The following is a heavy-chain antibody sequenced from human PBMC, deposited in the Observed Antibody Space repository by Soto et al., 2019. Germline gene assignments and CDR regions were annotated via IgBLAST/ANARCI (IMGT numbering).Heavy chain of an antibody. J-gene: IGHJ6*02. CDR3: STSVYCSTTRCYYYYGLDV. CDR2: IIPIFGTE. CDR1: GGTFSSHS. D-gene: IGHD2-2*01. V-gene: IGHV1-69*01. Sequence: QVQLVQSGAEVKKHGSSVKVSCKVSGGTFSSHSINWVRQAPGQGPEWMGGIIPIFGTENYAQKFQGRVTITADESTSTAYMELSSLTSEDTALYYCSTSVYCSTTRCYYYYGLDVWGQGTTVSVSS.